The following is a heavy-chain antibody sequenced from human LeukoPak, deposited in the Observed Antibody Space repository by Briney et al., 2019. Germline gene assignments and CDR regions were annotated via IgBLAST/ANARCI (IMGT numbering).Heavy chain of an antibody. CDR3: AKWAGDLLWFGESKGYYFDY. CDR1: GFTFSSYA. D-gene: IGHD3-10*01. Sequence: GGSLRPSCAASGFTFSSYAMSWVRQAPGKGLEWVSAISGSGGSTYYADSVKGRFTISRDNSKNTLYLQMNSLRAEDTAVYYCAKWAGDLLWFGESKGYYFDYWGQGTLVTVSS. CDR2: ISGSGGST. V-gene: IGHV3-23*01. J-gene: IGHJ4*02.